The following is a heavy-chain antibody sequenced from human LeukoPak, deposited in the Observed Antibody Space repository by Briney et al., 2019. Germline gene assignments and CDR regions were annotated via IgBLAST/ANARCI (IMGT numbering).Heavy chain of an antibody. Sequence: PSGALSLTCTVSGGSISSSSYYWGWIRQPPGKGLEWIGSIYYSGSTYYNPSLKSRVTISVDTSKNQFSLKLSSVTAADTAVYYCARHVGSSWENDYWGQGTLVTVSS. CDR2: IYYSGST. J-gene: IGHJ4*02. CDR1: GGSISSSSYY. CDR3: ARHVGSSWENDY. V-gene: IGHV4-39*01. D-gene: IGHD6-13*01.